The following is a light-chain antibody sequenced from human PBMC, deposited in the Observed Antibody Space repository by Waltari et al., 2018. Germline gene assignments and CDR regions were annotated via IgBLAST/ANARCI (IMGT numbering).Light chain of an antibody. Sequence: DIVMTQTPLSLCVTPGQSASISCKSSQSLLYTDGKTYLYWYLQKSGQSPQLLMYEVSNRFSGVPDRFSGSGSGTDFTLKISRVEADDVGVYYCMQSIQLYTFGQGTKLEI. CDR1: QSLLYTDGKTY. V-gene: IGKV2D-29*02. CDR2: EVS. CDR3: MQSIQLYT. J-gene: IGKJ2*01.